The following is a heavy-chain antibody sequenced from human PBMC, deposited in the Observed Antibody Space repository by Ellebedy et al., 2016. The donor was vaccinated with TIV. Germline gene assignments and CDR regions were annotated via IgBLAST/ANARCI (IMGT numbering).Heavy chain of an antibody. CDR3: AKLDSSGYYYGRLDY. J-gene: IGHJ4*02. CDR2: ISSSGVSS. V-gene: IGHV3-23*01. Sequence: GGSLRLSCAASGFTFRNFAMTWVRQAPGKGLEWVSSISSSGVSSDYADSVRGRVTISRDNSKSTLYLQMDSLRADDPAEYYCAKLDSSGYYYGRLDYWGQGTLVTVSS. D-gene: IGHD3-22*01. CDR1: GFTFRNFA.